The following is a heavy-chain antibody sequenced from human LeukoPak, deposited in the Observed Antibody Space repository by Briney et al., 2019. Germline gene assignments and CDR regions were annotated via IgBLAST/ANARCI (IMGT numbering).Heavy chain of an antibody. V-gene: IGHV4-34*01. J-gene: IGHJ4*02. CDR2: INHSGST. CDR3: ARVRYDSSGYYLAGNYYFDY. D-gene: IGHD3-22*01. CDR1: GGSFSGYY. Sequence: PSETLSLTCAVYGGSFSGYYWSWIRQPPGKGLEWIGEINHSGSTNYNPSLKSRVTISVDTSKNQFSLKLSSVTAADTAVYYCARVRYDSSGYYLAGNYYFDYWGQGTLVTVSS.